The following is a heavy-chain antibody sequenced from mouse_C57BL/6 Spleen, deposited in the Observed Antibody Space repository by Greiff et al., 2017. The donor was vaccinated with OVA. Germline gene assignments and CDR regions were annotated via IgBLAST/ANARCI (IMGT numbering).Heavy chain of an antibody. V-gene: IGHV1-52*01. J-gene: IGHJ4*01. CDR2: IDPSDSET. CDR1: GYTFTSYW. Sequence: QVQLKQPGAELVRPGSSVKLSCKASGYTFTSYWMHWVKQRPIQGLEWIGNIDPSDSETHYNQKFKDKATLTVDKSSSTAYMQLSSLTSEDSAVYYCARGGFGDYAMDYWGQGTSVTVSS. D-gene: IGHD3-2*02. CDR3: ARGGFGDYAMDY.